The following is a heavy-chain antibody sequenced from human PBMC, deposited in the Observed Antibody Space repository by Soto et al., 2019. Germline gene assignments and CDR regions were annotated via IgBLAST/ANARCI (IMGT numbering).Heavy chain of an antibody. V-gene: IGHV4-31*03. CDR1: GGSISSGGYY. CDR3: ARAFARGVDRFDP. D-gene: IGHD3-10*01. CDR2: IYYSGST. J-gene: IGHJ5*02. Sequence: SETLSLTCTVSGGSISSGGYYWSRIRQHPGKGLEWIGYIYYSGSTYYNPSLKSRVTISVDTSKNQFSLKLSSVTAADTAVYYCARAFARGVDRFDPWGQGTLVTVSS.